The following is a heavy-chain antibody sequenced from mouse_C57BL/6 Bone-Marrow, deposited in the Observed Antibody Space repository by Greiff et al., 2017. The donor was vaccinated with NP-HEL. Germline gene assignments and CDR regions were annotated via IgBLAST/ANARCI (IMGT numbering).Heavy chain of an antibody. Sequence: SGPQLLIPWASLQLPCPATCYPFPGSWFAFFQQSPSHCLDLFGEFLPGSCSTHYHEKFKGKATFTADTSSNTAYMQLSSLTTEDSAIYYCARIVAHWYFDVWGTGTTVTVSS. V-gene: IGHV1-9*01. CDR2: FLPGSCST. CDR1: CYPFPGSW. J-gene: IGHJ1*03. CDR3: ARIVAHWYFDV. D-gene: IGHD1-1*01.